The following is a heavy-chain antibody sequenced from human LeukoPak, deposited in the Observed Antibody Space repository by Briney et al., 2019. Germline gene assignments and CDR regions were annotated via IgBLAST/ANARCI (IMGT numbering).Heavy chain of an antibody. CDR2: ISASGGST. D-gene: IGHD4-23*01. CDR3: AKRSDYGGNWNYSDY. CDR1: GFTFSSYG. J-gene: IGHJ4*02. Sequence: GGSLRLSCAASGFTFSSYGMSWVRQAPGKGLEWVSAISASGGSTYYADSVKGRFTISRDNSKNTLYLQMNSLTAEDTAIYYCAKRSDYGGNWNYSDYWGQGTPVTVSS. V-gene: IGHV3-23*01.